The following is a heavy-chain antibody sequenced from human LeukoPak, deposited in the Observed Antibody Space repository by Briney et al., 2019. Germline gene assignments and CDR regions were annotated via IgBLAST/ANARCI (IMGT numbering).Heavy chain of an antibody. CDR2: ISSSSSYI. CDR3: ARDYRAVPIDY. J-gene: IGHJ4*02. CDR1: GFTFSSYS. Sequence: GGSLRLSCAASGFTFSSYSMNWVRQTPGKGLEWVSSISSSSSYIYYADSVKGRFAISRDNAKNSLYLQMNSLRAEDTAVYYCARDYRAVPIDYWGQGTLVTVSS. V-gene: IGHV3-21*01. D-gene: IGHD6-19*01.